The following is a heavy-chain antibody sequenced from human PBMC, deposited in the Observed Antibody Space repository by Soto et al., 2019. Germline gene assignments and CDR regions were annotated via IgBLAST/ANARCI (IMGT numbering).Heavy chain of an antibody. CDR3: AGGITMVRGVIKIAGQH. V-gene: IGHV1-46*01. CDR2: INPSGGST. J-gene: IGHJ4*02. Sequence: QVQLVQSGAEVKKPGASVKVSCKASGYTFTSYYMPWVRQAPGQGLEWMGIINPSGGSTSYAQKFQGRVTMTRDVSTSTVYMERSSLRSEETAVYYCAGGITMVRGVIKIAGQHWGQGTLVTVSS. CDR1: GYTFTSYY. D-gene: IGHD3-10*01.